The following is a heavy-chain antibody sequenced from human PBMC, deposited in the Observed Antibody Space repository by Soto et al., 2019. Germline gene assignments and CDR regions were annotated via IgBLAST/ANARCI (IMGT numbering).Heavy chain of an antibody. CDR2: IRSKAYGGIP. CDR3: SRRGTAMPNHYLDN. V-gene: IGHV3-49*04. Sequence: GGSLRLSCTASGFTFGDYAMNWVRQAPGKGLEWIGFIRSKAYGGIPEYAASVKGRFTISRDDSKSIAYLQMNSLKTDDTAVYYCSRRGTAMPNHYLDNWGQGTLVTVSS. J-gene: IGHJ4*02. CDR1: GFTFGDYA. D-gene: IGHD5-18*01.